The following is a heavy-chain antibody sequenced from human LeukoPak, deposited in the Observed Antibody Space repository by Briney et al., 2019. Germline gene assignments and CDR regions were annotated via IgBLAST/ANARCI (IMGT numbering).Heavy chain of an antibody. Sequence: GRSLRLSCEASGFTFSTYGMHWVRQAPGKGLEWITLIPYDGSNKYYADSVKGRFTISRDNSKNTLYLQMNSLRAEDTAVYYCAKDLNYDFWSGLGNWGQGTLVTVSS. CDR2: IPYDGSNK. CDR1: GFTFSTYG. CDR3: AKDLNYDFWSGLGN. D-gene: IGHD3-3*01. J-gene: IGHJ4*02. V-gene: IGHV3-30*18.